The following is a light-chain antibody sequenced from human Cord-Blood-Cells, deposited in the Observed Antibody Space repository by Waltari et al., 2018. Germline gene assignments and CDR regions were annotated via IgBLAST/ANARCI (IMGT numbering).Light chain of an antibody. J-gene: IGLJ2*01. Sequence: QSALTQPPSASGSPGQSVTISCTGTSSDVGGHNYVSWYQQHPGKAPKLMIYEVSKRPSGVHDRFSGSKSGNTASLTVSGLQAEDEADYYCSSYAGSNNLVFGGGTKLTVL. CDR2: EVS. CDR3: SSYAGSNNLV. V-gene: IGLV2-8*01. CDR1: SSDVGGHNY.